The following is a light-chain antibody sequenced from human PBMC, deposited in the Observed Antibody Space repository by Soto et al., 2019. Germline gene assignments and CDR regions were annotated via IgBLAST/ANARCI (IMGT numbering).Light chain of an antibody. CDR3: QQYNTYWT. CDR1: QNVNNR. V-gene: IGKV1-5*01. Sequence: DIQMTQFPSALSASVGDRVTITCRASQNVNNRLAWYQHKPGKAPQLLIYDASVLETGVPSRFSGSGSGTEFTLAISGLQSDDFATYSCQQYNTYWTFGPGTKVDIK. J-gene: IGKJ1*01. CDR2: DAS.